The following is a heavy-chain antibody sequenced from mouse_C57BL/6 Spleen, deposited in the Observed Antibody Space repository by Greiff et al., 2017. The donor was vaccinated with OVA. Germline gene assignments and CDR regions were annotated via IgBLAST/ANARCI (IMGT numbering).Heavy chain of an antibody. CDR1: GFTFSDYG. V-gene: IGHV5-17*01. CDR2: ISSGSSTI. CDR3: ANRNYYAMDY. J-gene: IGHJ4*01. Sequence: EVKLMESGGGLVKPGGSLKLSCAASGFTFSDYGMHWVRQAPEKGLEWVAYISSGSSTIYYADTVNGRFPISKDNAKNTLFLQMTSLRSEDTAMYYCANRNYYAMDYWGQGTSVTVSS. D-gene: IGHD2-1*01.